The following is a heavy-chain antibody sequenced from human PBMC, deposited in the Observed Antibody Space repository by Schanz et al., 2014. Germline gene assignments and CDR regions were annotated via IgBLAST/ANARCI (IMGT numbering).Heavy chain of an antibody. J-gene: IGHJ4*02. CDR2: IWYNGSNK. D-gene: IGHD1-26*01. V-gene: IGHV3-33*01. CDR3: ARDRVGASSYFDS. CDR1: GFTFSKYG. Sequence: QVQLVESGGGVVQPGRSLRLSCAASGFTFSKYGVHWVRQAPGKGLEWVAVIWYNGSNKYYADSVRGRFTISRDNSKNTLYLQMNNLRAEDTAVYYCARDRVGASSYFDSWGQGTLVAVSS.